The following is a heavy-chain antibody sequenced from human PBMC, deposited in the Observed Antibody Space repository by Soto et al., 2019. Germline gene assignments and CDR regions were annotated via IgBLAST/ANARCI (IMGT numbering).Heavy chain of an antibody. CDR3: ARVRSGYYRYYGMDV. CDR1: GGSFSGYY. Sequence: PSQTLSLTCPVYGGSFSGYYWSWIRQPPGKGLEWIGEINHSGSTNYNPSLKSRVTISVDTSKNQFSLKLSSVTAADTAVYYCARVRSGYYRYYGMDVWGQGTTVTVSS. V-gene: IGHV4-34*01. J-gene: IGHJ6*02. CDR2: INHSGST. D-gene: IGHD3-3*01.